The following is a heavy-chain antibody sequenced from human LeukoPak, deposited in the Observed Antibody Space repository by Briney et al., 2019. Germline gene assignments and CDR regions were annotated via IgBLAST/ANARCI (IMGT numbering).Heavy chain of an antibody. Sequence: VASVKVSCKASGYTFTGYYMHWVRQAPGQGLEWMGWINPNSGGTGYAQKFQGRVTMTRDTSISTAYMELSRLRSDDTAVYYCARDGGGIAARDYNYYMDVWGKGTTVTVSS. CDR3: ARDGGGIAARDYNYYMDV. V-gene: IGHV1-2*02. CDR1: GYTFTGYY. CDR2: INPNSGGT. D-gene: IGHD6-6*01. J-gene: IGHJ6*03.